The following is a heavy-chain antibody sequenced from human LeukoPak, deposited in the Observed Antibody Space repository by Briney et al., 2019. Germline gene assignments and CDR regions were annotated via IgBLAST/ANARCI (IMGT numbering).Heavy chain of an antibody. CDR2: IIPIFGTA. J-gene: IGHJ6*03. V-gene: IGHV1-69*13. CDR1: GGTFSSYA. CDR3: ARDPEAVAGLRRYYYMDV. Sequence: ASVKVSCKASGGTFSSYAISWVRQAPGQGLEWMGGIIPIFGTANYAQKFQGRVTITADESTSTAYMELSSLRSEDTAVYYCARDPEAVAGLRRYYYMDVWGKGTTVTVSS. D-gene: IGHD6-19*01.